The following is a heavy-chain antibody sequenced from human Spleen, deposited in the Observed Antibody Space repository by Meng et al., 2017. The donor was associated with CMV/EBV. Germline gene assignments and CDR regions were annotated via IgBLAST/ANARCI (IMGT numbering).Heavy chain of an antibody. V-gene: IGHV3-23*01. CDR3: ARDSRYCTSTSCWDL. D-gene: IGHD2-2*01. CDR2: ISSSRVGST. Sequence: GESLKISCAASGFTFDDYPMHWVRQPPGKGLEWVSTISSSRVGSTYYADSVKGRFTISRDNSKNTLYLQMNSLRAEDTALYYCARDSRYCTSTSCWDLWGRGTLVTVSS. CDR1: GFTFDDYP. J-gene: IGHJ2*01.